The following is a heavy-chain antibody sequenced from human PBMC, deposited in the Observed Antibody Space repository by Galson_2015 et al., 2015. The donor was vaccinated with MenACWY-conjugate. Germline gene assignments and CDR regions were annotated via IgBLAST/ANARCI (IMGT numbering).Heavy chain of an antibody. V-gene: IGHV3-74*01. J-gene: IGHJ4*02. CDR1: GFIFNTYW. D-gene: IGHD1-26*01. CDR2: INPGGSST. Sequence: SLRLSCAASGFIFNTYWMHWVRQAPGKRLVWVSRINPGGSSTTYADSVKDRFTISRDNAKNTLYLQMNSLRPEDTAVFYCAKTRGASFYFDSWGQGTLVTVSS. CDR3: AKTRGASFYFDS.